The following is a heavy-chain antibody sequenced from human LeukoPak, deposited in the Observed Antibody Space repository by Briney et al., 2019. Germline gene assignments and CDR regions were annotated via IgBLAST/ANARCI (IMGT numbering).Heavy chain of an antibody. Sequence: GGSLRLSCAASGFTVSSKYMSWVRQAPGKGLEWVSVIYSGGSTYYADSVKGRFTISRDDSKSTLYLQMNGLKSEDTALYYCTGSPYATNDFWGQGTWVTVSS. CDR1: GFTVSSKY. D-gene: IGHD2-8*01. V-gene: IGHV3-53*01. J-gene: IGHJ4*02. CDR3: TGSPYATNDF. CDR2: IYSGGST.